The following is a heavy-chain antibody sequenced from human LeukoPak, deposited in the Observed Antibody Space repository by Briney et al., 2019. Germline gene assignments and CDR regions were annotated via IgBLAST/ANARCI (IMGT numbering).Heavy chain of an antibody. CDR1: GFTFSNAW. V-gene: IGHV3-15*01. J-gene: IGHJ4*02. Sequence: GGSLRLSCAASGFTFSNAWMSWVRQAPGKGLEWVGRIKSKTDGGTTDYAAPVKGRFTISRDDSKNTLYLQMNSLKTEDTAVYYCTTRYCSSTSCGIDCWGQGTLVTVSS. CDR2: IKSKTDGGTT. D-gene: IGHD2-2*01. CDR3: TTRYCSSTSCGIDC.